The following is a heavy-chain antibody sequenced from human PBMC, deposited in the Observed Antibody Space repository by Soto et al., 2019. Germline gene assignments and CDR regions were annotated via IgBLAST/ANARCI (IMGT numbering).Heavy chain of an antibody. D-gene: IGHD5-18*01. Sequence: QVQLVQSGAEVKKPGSSVKVSCKASGGTFSSYAISWVRQAPGQGLEWMGGIIPIFGTANYAQKFQGRVTITADESTSTAYMELSSLRSEDTAVYYCARGVKLGGYSYGSYYYYGMDVWGQGTTVTVSS. V-gene: IGHV1-69*01. CDR3: ARGVKLGGYSYGSYYYYGMDV. CDR1: GGTFSSYA. CDR2: IIPIFGTA. J-gene: IGHJ6*02.